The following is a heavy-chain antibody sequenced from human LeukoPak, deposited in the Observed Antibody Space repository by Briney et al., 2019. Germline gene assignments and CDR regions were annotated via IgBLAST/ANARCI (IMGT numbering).Heavy chain of an antibody. CDR3: ARGSGSFGGN. Sequence: GGSLRLSCAASGFTVSSNYMSWVRQAPGKGLEWVSIIYSGGSTFYADSVKGGFTISRDNSKNTLFLQMNSLRAEDTAVYYCARGSGSFGGNWGQGTLVTVSS. D-gene: IGHD3-10*01. V-gene: IGHV3-53*01. CDR2: IYSGGST. CDR1: GFTVSSNY. J-gene: IGHJ4*02.